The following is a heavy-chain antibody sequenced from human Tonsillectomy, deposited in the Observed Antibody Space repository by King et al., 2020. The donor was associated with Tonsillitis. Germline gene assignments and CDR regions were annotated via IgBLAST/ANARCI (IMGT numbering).Heavy chain of an antibody. Sequence: VQLQESGPGLVKPSQTLSLTCTVSGGSISSGDYYWSWIRQPPGKGLEWIGYIDYSGSTYYNPSLMSRVTISVDTSKNQFSLKLSSVTAADTAVYYCARALTEYYYDSSGYFARYFDYWGQGTLVTVSS. J-gene: IGHJ4*02. CDR1: GGSISSGDYY. D-gene: IGHD3-22*01. V-gene: IGHV4-30-4*01. CDR2: IDYSGST. CDR3: ARALTEYYYDSSGYFARYFDY.